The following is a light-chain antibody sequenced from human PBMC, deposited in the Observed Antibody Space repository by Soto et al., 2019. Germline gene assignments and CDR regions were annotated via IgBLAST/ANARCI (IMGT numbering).Light chain of an antibody. J-gene: IGKJ1*01. CDR2: GAS. V-gene: IGKV3-20*01. CDR1: QSVSSN. CDR3: QQYGTSPQT. Sequence: EIVMTQSPATLSVSPGERATLSCRASQSVSSNLAWYQQKPGQAPRLLIYGASSRATGIPDRFSGSGSGTDFTLTISRLEPEDSAVYYCQQYGTSPQTFGQGTKVDIK.